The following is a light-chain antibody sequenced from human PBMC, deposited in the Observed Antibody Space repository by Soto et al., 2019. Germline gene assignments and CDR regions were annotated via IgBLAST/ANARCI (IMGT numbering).Light chain of an antibody. CDR3: SSYTSASTPLV. CDR1: GSDVGGYNY. V-gene: IGLV2-14*01. Sequence: QSALTQPASVSGSPGQSITISCTGTGSDVGGYNYVSWYQQHPGKSPKFMIYDVSNRPSGVSNRFSGSKSGNTASLTISGLQAEDEADYSGSSYTSASTPLVFGGGTKLTVL. J-gene: IGLJ2*01. CDR2: DVS.